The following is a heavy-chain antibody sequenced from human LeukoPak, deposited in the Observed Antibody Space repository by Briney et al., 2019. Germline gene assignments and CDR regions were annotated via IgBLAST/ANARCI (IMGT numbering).Heavy chain of an antibody. J-gene: IGHJ6*03. CDR2: INPSGGST. Sequence: GASVKVSCKASGYTFTGYYMHWVRQAPGQGLEWMGIINPSGGSTSYAQKFQGRVTMTRDTSTSTVYMELSSLRSEDTAVYYCARDPLGYSSPSKAGAGAGYYYYYMDVWGKGATVTVSS. D-gene: IGHD6-6*01. CDR1: GYTFTGYY. V-gene: IGHV1-46*01. CDR3: ARDPLGYSSPSKAGAGAGYYYYYMDV.